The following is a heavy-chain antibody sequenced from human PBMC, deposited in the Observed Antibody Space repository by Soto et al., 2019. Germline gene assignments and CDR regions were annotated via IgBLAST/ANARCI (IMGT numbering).Heavy chain of an antibody. J-gene: IGHJ6*02. CDR3: ARYDSSGYYWPYYYYGMDV. Sequence: LRLACAASGFTFSTYSMNWVRQAPGKGLEWVSSISDSSSYIYYADSVKGRFTISRDNAKNSLYLQMNSLRAEDTAVYYCARYDSSGYYWPYYYYGMDVWGQGTTVTVSS. CDR1: GFTFSTYS. D-gene: IGHD3-22*01. CDR2: ISDSSSYI. V-gene: IGHV3-21*01.